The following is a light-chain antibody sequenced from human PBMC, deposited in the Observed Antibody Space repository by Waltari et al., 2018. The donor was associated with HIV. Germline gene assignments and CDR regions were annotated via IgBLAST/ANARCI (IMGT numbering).Light chain of an antibody. CDR2: RND. J-gene: IGLJ3*02. CDR1: ISNLGGNF. V-gene: IGLV1-47*01. CDR3: STWDNSLSHWV. Sequence: QSVVTQPPSASGTPGQNISISCSGDISNLGGNFVYWYQQRPGTAPRLLIYRNDQRHSGVPDRFSCSKSATSASLAISGLRSEDEADYHCSTWDNSLSHWVFGGGTKVTVL.